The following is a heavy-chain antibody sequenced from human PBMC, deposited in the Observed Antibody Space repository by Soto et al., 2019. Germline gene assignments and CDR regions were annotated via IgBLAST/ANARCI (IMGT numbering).Heavy chain of an antibody. CDR1: GYIFTDHC. Sequence: PGESLKISCKGSGYIFTDHCIVWVRQMAGKGLEWVGIICPGYSNIIYSPSVQGQVTISADMSISTAYLQWSSLKASDTAMYYCASSPRGYCSSTSCRELGNYYGMDVWGQGTTVTVSS. J-gene: IGHJ6*02. CDR2: ICPGYSNI. D-gene: IGHD2-2*01. CDR3: ASSPRGYCSSTSCRELGNYYGMDV. V-gene: IGHV5-51*01.